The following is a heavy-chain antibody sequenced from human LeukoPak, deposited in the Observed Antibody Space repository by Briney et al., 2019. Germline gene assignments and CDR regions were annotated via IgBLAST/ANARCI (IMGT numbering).Heavy chain of an antibody. Sequence: ASVTVSCKASGYTFTSYGISWVRQAPGQGLEWMGWISAYNGNTNYAQKLQGRVTMTTDTSTSTAYMELRSLRSDDTAVYYCARDKVVVVPAADHNYYYGMDVWGQGTTVTVSS. J-gene: IGHJ6*02. CDR3: ARDKVVVVPAADHNYYYGMDV. D-gene: IGHD2-2*01. V-gene: IGHV1-18*01. CDR1: GYTFTSYG. CDR2: ISAYNGNT.